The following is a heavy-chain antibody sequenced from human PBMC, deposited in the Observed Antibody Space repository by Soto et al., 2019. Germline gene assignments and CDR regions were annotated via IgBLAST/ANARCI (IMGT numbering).Heavy chain of an antibody. CDR3: TQGRREKSRDGYKDGSDN. J-gene: IGHJ4*02. CDR1: GGTFSSYT. CDR2: IIPILGIA. Sequence: QVQLVQSGAEVKKPGSSVKVSCKASGGTFSSYTISWVRQAPGQGLEWMGRIIPILGIANYAQKFQGRVKITEGKAASTASMGLVGLRFENTEVYYRTQGRREKSRDGYKDGSDNWGQGTLATVS. D-gene: IGHD5-12*01. V-gene: IGHV1-69*02.